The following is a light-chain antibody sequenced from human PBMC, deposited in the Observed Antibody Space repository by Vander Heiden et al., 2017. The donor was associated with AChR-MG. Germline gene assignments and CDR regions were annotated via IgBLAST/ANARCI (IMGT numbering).Light chain of an antibody. Sequence: DIQLTQSPSSLSASVGDRVSITCRASQSISTYLNWYQQKPGKAPNLLIYAASSLQSGVPSRFSGSGSGTDFTLIISSLQPDDSATYYCQQSDGTPPTFGQGTKLDIK. CDR2: AAS. J-gene: IGKJ2*01. CDR3: QQSDGTPPT. CDR1: QSISTY. V-gene: IGKV1-39*01.